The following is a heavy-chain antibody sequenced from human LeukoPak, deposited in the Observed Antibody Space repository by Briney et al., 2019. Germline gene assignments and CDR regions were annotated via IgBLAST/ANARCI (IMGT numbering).Heavy chain of an antibody. Sequence: GGSLRLSCAASGSTFSSYWMSWVRQAPGKGLEWVANIKQDGSEKYYVDSVKGRFTISRDNAKNSLYLQMNSLRAEDTAVYYCARDTPGAYGDYEGEDYYYYYYGMDVWGQGTTVTVSS. D-gene: IGHD4-17*01. V-gene: IGHV3-7*03. CDR1: GSTFSSYW. J-gene: IGHJ6*02. CDR2: IKQDGSEK. CDR3: ARDTPGAYGDYEGEDYYYYYYGMDV.